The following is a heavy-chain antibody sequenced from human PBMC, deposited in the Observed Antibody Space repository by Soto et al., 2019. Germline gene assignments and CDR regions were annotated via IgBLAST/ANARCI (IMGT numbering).Heavy chain of an antibody. CDR1: GFTFSPYT. J-gene: IGHJ6*03. D-gene: IGHD2-15*01. CDR3: AREGSGDYYYYMDV. V-gene: IGHV3-21*01. Sequence: EVQLVESGGGLVKPGESLRLSCAASGFTFSPYTMNWVRQAPGKGLEWVSSIRSSSSYISYADSVRGRFTISRNNAKSSLYLQLSSLRAEDTAVYYCAREGSGDYYYYMDVWGKGTTVTVSS. CDR2: IRSSSSYI.